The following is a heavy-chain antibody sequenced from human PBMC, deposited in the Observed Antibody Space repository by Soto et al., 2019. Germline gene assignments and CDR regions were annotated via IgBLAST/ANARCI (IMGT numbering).Heavy chain of an antibody. CDR1: IDAISGKNW. D-gene: IGHD2-15*01. J-gene: IGHJ5*02. Sequence: PSETLSLTCSVFIDAISGKNWWSWVRQSPGKGLEWIGEIHHSGTTYFNPSLKSRVTISVDTSKNQFSLKLSSVTAADTAVYYCARIRRRVNCSGGSCFNAYNWFDPWGQGTLVTVSS. V-gene: IGHV4-4*02. CDR3: ARIRRRVNCSGGSCFNAYNWFDP. CDR2: IHHSGTT.